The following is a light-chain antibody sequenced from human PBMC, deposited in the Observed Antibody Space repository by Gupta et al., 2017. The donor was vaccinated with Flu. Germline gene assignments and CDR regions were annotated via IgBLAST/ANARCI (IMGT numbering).Light chain of an antibody. CDR3: QQSYSTPPYT. CDR1: QSISSY. CDR2: AAS. Sequence: DIQMTQSPSSLSASLGDRVTITCRASQSISSYLNWYQQKPGKAPKLLIYAASSLQSGVPSRFSGSGSGTDFTLTIISLQPEDFATYYCQQSYSTPPYTFGQGTKLEIK. V-gene: IGKV1-39*01. J-gene: IGKJ2*01.